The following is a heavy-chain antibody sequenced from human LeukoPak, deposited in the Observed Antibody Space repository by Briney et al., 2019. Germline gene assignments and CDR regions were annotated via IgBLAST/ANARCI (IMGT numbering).Heavy chain of an antibody. Sequence: PSETLSLTCTVSGGSISSYYWSWIRQPPGKGLEWIGYIYYSGSTNYNPSLKSRVTISVDTSKNQFSLKLSSVTAADTALYYCAGGNYDSSGYGDYWGQGTLVTVSS. CDR2: IYYSGST. D-gene: IGHD3-22*01. CDR3: AGGNYDSSGYGDY. V-gene: IGHV4-59*01. J-gene: IGHJ4*02. CDR1: GGSISSYY.